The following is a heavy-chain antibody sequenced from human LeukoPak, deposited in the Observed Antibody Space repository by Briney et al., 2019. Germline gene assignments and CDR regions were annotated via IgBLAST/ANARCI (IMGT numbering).Heavy chain of an antibody. CDR1: GGSISSYY. CDR3: ARGVTGTTPGQDWFDP. V-gene: IGHV4-59*01. Sequence: SETLSLTCTVSGGSISSYYWSWIRQPPGKGLEWIGNSYYSGSTNYNPSLKSRVSISVDTSKNQFSLKLNSVTAADTAVYYCARGVTGTTPGQDWFDPWGQGTLVTVS. J-gene: IGHJ5*02. CDR2: SYYSGST. D-gene: IGHD1-7*01.